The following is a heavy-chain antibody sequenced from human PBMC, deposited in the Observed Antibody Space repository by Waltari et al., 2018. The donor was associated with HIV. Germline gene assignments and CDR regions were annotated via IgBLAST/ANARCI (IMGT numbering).Heavy chain of an antibody. CDR3: ARANSSTSRYSAFDM. CDR1: GGSISSFY. J-gene: IGHJ3*02. CDR2: FYSSGNS. Sequence: QVQLQESGPGLVKPSETLSLTCTVSGGSISSFYWSWVRQPAGKGLEWLGRFYSSGNSNYTPSLKSRVTLSLDTSKNQFSLNLSSVTAADTAVYYCARANSSTSRYSAFDMWGQGTVVTVSS. D-gene: IGHD2-2*02. V-gene: IGHV4-4*07.